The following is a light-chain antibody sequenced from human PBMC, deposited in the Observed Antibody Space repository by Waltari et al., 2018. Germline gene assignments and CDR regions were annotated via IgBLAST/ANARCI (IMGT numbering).Light chain of an antibody. J-gene: IGLJ1*01. CDR2: EVS. CDR1: SSDVGNCNR. CDR3: CSYVGSRTYV. Sequence: QSALTQPASVSGSPGQSITISCTGTSSDVGNCNRVSCYQQHPGKVPKLIIYEVSKRPSGVSNHFSGSKSGNTASLTISGLRAEDEADYYCCSYVGSRTYVFGTGTKVTVL. V-gene: IGLV2-23*02.